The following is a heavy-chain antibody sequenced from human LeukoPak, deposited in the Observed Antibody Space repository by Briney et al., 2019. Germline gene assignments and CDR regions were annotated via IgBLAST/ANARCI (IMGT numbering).Heavy chain of an antibody. J-gene: IGHJ4*02. V-gene: IGHV3-30-3*01. CDR2: ISYDGSNK. CDR1: GFTFSSYA. Sequence: GGSLRLSCAASGFTFSSYAMHWVRQAPGKGLEWVAVISYDGSNKYYADSVKGRFTISRDNSKNTLYLQMNSLRAEDTAVYYCARASRGWFGEVRRAQLDYWGQGTLVTVSS. D-gene: IGHD3-10*01. CDR3: ARASRGWFGEVRRAQLDY.